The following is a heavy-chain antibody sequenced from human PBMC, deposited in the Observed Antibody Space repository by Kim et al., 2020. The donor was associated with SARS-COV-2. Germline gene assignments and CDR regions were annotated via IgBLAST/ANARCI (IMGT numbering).Heavy chain of an antibody. D-gene: IGHD4-17*01. V-gene: IGHV3-20*03. J-gene: IGHJ3*02. Sequence: ADSVKGRFTSSRENAKNIAYLEMNSLRAEDTAYYYCARRADGFQGRGAFDIWGQGTLVTVSS. CDR3: ARRADGFQGRGAFDI.